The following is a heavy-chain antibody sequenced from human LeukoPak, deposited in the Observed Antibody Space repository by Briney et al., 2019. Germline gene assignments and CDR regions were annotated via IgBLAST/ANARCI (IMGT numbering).Heavy chain of an antibody. J-gene: IGHJ3*02. Sequence: PSETLSLTCTVSGGSISSSSYYWGWIRQPPGKGLEWIGYIYYSGSTNYNPSFKSRVTISVDTSKNQFSLKLSSVTAADTAVYYCARDSSIWDTSDRLSDYDILTGRPDDAFDIWGQGTMVTVSS. CDR3: ARDSSIWDTSDRLSDYDILTGRPDDAFDI. D-gene: IGHD3-9*01. V-gene: IGHV4-61*01. CDR2: IYYSGST. CDR1: GGSISSSSYY.